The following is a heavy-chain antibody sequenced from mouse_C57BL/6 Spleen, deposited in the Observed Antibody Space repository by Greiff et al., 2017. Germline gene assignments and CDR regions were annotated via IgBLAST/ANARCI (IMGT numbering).Heavy chain of an antibody. D-gene: IGHD1-1*01. CDR1: GYTFTDYN. CDR2: INPNNGGT. J-gene: IGHJ1*03. V-gene: IGHV1-18*01. CDR3: ARPLYYCGSSYWYFDV. Sequence: EVQLQQSGPELVKPGASVKIPCKASGYTFTDYNMDWVKQSHGKSLEWIGDINPNNGGTIYNQKFKGKATLTVDKSSSTAYMELRSLTSEDTAVYYCARPLYYCGSSYWYFDVWGTGTTVTVSS.